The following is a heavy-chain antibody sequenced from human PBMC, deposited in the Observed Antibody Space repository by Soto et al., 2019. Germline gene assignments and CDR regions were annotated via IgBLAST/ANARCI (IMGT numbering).Heavy chain of an antibody. J-gene: IGHJ6*02. V-gene: IGHV3-23*01. CDR3: ARDRGPEFAAAGADYYYYVMDV. CDR2: ISGSGGNT. Sequence: GGSLRLSCAASGFTFSSYAMSWVRQAPGKGLEWVSAISGSGGNTYYADSVKGRFTISRDNSKNTLYLQMNSLRAEGTAVYYCARDRGPEFAAAGADYYYYVMDVWGQGNTVTVS. D-gene: IGHD6-13*01. CDR1: GFTFSSYA.